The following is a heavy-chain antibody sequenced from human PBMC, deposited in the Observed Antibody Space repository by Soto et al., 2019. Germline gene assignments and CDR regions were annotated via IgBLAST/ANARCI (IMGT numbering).Heavy chain of an antibody. D-gene: IGHD5-12*01. Sequence: ASVKVSCKASGGTFSSYAISWVRQAPGQGLEWMGGIIPIFGTANYAQKFQGRVTITADESTSTAYMELSSLRSEDTAVYYCARGGDSGYDLEVDYYGMDVWGQGTTVAVSS. J-gene: IGHJ6*02. CDR1: GGTFSSYA. V-gene: IGHV1-69*13. CDR2: IIPIFGTA. CDR3: ARGGDSGYDLEVDYYGMDV.